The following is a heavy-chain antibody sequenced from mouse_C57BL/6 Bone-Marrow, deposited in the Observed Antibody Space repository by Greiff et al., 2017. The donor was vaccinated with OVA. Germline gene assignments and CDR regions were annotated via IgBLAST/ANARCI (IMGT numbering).Heavy chain of an antibody. CDR2: IYPGNGDT. D-gene: IGHD1-1*01. Sequence: QVQLQQSGAELVRPGASVKMSCKASGYTFTSYNMPWVKQTPRQGLEWIGAIYPGNGDTSYNQKFKGKATLTVDKSSSTAYMQLSSLTSEDSAVYFCARKGYDYGSHFDYWGQGTTRTVSS. CDR1: GYTFTSYN. V-gene: IGHV1-12*01. J-gene: IGHJ2*01. CDR3: ARKGYDYGSHFDY.